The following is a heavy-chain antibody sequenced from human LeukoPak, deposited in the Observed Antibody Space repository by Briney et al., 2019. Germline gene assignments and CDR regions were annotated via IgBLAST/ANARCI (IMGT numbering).Heavy chain of an antibody. CDR2: INQDAREI. Sequence: GGSLRLSCAAAGFTFSRYWMNWYRQAPGKGLEWVGNINQDAREINYVDSVRGRFTISRDDAKNSLHLQMNSLRAEDTAVYYCATDRDNSDWQKRFDSWGQGTLVTVSS. V-gene: IGHV3-7*01. J-gene: IGHJ4*02. CDR1: GFTFSRYW. CDR3: ATDRDNSDWQKRFDS. D-gene: IGHD2-21*02.